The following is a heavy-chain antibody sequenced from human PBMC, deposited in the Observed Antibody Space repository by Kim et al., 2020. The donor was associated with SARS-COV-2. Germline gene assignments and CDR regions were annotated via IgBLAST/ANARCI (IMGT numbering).Heavy chain of an antibody. CDR1: GGSISSGGYY. V-gene: IGHV4-31*03. J-gene: IGHJ5*02. CDR2: IYYSGST. Sequence: SETLSLTCTVSGGSISSGGYYWSWIRQHPGKGLEWIGYIYYSGSTYYNPSLKSRVTISVDTSKNQFSLKLSSVTAADTAVYYCARYGIAAAGNWFDPWGQGTLVTVSS. D-gene: IGHD6-13*01. CDR3: ARYGIAAAGNWFDP.